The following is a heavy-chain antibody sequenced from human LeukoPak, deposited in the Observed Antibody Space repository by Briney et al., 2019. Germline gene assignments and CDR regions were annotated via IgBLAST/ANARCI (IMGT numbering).Heavy chain of an antibody. CDR3: AREVVIGGATPGPPYNWLDP. Sequence: SETLSLTCTVPGGSISSYYWSWIRQPAGKGLEWIVRIYPSGSTNYNPSLKSRVTMSVDTSKNQFSLKLSSVTAADTVFYYGAREVVIGGATPGPPYNWLDPWGQGTMVTVSS. V-gene: IGHV4-4*07. D-gene: IGHD2-15*01. J-gene: IGHJ5*02. CDR1: GGSISSYY. CDR2: IYPSGST.